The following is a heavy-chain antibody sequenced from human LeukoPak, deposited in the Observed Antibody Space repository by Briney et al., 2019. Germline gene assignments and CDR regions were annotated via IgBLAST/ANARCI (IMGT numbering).Heavy chain of an antibody. CDR1: GGSISSYY. V-gene: IGHV4-4*07. CDR3: ARDDGSLFDY. Sequence: SGTLSLTCTVSGGSISSYYWTWIRQPAGKGLEWIGHIYNSGSTNYNPSLKSRVTMSVDTSKNQFSLKLRSVTAADTAVYYCARDDGSLFDYWGQGILVTVSS. J-gene: IGHJ4*02. CDR2: IYNSGST. D-gene: IGHD2-15*01.